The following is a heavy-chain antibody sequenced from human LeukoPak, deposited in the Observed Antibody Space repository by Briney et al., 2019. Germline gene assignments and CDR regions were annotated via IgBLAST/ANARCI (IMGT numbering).Heavy chain of an antibody. CDR3: ARVRYCSSTSCYIGYFDY. J-gene: IGHJ4*02. D-gene: IGHD2-2*02. CDR2: INPNSGGT. CDR1: GYTFTGYY. Sequence: ASVKVSCKASGYTFTGYYMHWVRQAPGQGLEWMGWINPNSGGTNHAQKFQGRVTMTRDTSISTAYMELSRLRSDDTAVYYCARVRYCSSTSCYIGYFDYWGQGTLVTVSS. V-gene: IGHV1-2*02.